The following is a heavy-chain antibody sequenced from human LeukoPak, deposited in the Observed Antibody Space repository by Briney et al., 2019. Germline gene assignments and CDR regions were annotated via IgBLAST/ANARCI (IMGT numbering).Heavy chain of an antibody. J-gene: IGHJ4*02. CDR2: IYTSGST. D-gene: IGHD5-24*01. V-gene: IGHV4-4*07. Sequence: SETLSLTCTVSGGSLSSYYWSWIRQPAGKGLEWIGRIYTSGSTNYNPSLKSRVTMSVDTSKNQFSLKLSSVTAADTAVYYCARHRSGWLQSSFDYWGQGTLVTVSS. CDR1: GGSLSSYY. CDR3: ARHRSGWLQSSFDY.